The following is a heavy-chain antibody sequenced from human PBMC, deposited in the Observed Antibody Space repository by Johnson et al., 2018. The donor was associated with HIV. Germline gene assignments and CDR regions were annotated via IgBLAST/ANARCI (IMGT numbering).Heavy chain of an antibody. CDR1: GFTFSSYA. CDR2: ISSGSHSI. CDR3: ANLGDYSGINGFDI. D-gene: IGHD4-23*01. J-gene: IGHJ3*02. Sequence: VKLVESGGGLVQPGGSLRLSCAASGFTFSSYAMSWVRQAPGKGLEWVSFISSGSHSIYYADSVKGRFTISRDNSKNSLYLQMSSLRAEDMAMYYCANLGDYSGINGFDIWGQGTMVTVSS. V-gene: IGHV3-48*04.